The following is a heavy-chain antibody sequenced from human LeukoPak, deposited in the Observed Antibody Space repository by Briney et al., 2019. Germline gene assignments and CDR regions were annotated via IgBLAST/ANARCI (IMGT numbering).Heavy chain of an antibody. D-gene: IGHD3-9*01. J-gene: IGHJ2*01. Sequence: PSETLSLTCAIYGGSFSGYYWSWIRQPPGKGLEWIGEINHSGSTNYNPSLKSRVTISVDTSKNQFSLKLSSVTAADTAVYYCARGGNGPLRRYFDLWGRGTLVTVSS. CDR3: ARGGNGPLRRYFDL. V-gene: IGHV4-34*01. CDR1: GGSFSGYY. CDR2: INHSGST.